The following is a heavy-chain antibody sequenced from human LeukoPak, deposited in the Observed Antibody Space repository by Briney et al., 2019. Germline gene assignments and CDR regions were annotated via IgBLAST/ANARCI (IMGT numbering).Heavy chain of an antibody. CDR1: GYTFTGYY. D-gene: IGHD5-12*01. CDR3: ARAGIVTTHNWFDP. V-gene: IGHV1-18*04. J-gene: IGHJ5*02. Sequence: ASVKVSCKASGYTFTGYYMHWVRQAPGQGLEWMGWISAYNGNTNYAQKLQGRVTMTTDTSTSTAYMELRSLRSDDTAVYYCARAGIVTTHNWFDPWGQGTLVTVSS. CDR2: ISAYNGNT.